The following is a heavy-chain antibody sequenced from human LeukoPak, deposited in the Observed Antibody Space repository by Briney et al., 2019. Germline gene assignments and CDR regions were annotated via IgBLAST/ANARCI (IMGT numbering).Heavy chain of an antibody. CDR1: GFTFSGSA. D-gene: IGHD3-10*01. CDR2: IRSKANSYAT. CDR3: TRPTLPMVRGVIAASDI. Sequence: GGSLRLSCAASGFTFSGSAMHWVRQASGKGLEWVGRIRSKANSYATAYAASVKGRFTISRDDSKNTAYLQMNSLKTEDTAVYYCTRPTLPMVRGVIAASDIWGQGTMVTVSS. V-gene: IGHV3-73*01. J-gene: IGHJ3*02.